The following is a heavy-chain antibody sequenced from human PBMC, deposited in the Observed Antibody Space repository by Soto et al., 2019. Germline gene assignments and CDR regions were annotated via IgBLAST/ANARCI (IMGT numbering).Heavy chain of an antibody. CDR2: ISSSSSYI. V-gene: IGHV3-21*06. Sequence: GSLRLSCAASGFTFSSYSMNWVRQAPGKGLEWVSSISSSSSYIYYADSVKGLFTISRDNAKNSLYLQMNSLRAEDTVVYYCARDARVAVAALFDPWGQGTLVTVSS. D-gene: IGHD6-19*01. CDR3: ARDARVAVAALFDP. J-gene: IGHJ5*02. CDR1: GFTFSSYS.